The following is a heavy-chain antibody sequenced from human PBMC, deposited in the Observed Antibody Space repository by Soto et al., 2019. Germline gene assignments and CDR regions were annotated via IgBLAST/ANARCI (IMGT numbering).Heavy chain of an antibody. J-gene: IGHJ5*02. CDR1: GGSFSGYY. CDR2: INHSGST. V-gene: IGHV4-34*01. Sequence: PSETLSLTCAVYGGSFSGYYWSWIRQPPGRGLEWIGEINHSGSTNYNPSLKSRVTISVDTSKNQFSLKLSSVTAADTAVYYCARGRILLTNSWFDPWGQGTLVTVSS. CDR3: ARGRILLTNSWFDP.